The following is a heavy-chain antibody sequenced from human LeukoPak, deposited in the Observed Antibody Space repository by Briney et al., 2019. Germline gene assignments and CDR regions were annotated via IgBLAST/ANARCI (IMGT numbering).Heavy chain of an antibody. CDR3: ARLGRQAGATRNYYYYMDV. CDR1: GGSISSYY. J-gene: IGHJ6*03. D-gene: IGHD1-26*01. V-gene: IGHV4-4*07. Sequence: SETLSLTCTVSGGSISSYYWSWIRQPAGKGLEWIGRIYTSGSTNYNPSLKSRVTMSVDTSKNQFSLKLSSVTAADTAVYYCARLGRQAGATRNYYYYMDVWGKGTTVTVSS. CDR2: IYTSGST.